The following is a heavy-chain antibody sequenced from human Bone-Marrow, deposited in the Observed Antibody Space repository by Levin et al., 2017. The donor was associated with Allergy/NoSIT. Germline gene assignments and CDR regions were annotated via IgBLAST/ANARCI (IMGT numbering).Heavy chain of an antibody. Sequence: SETLSLTCSVSGGYISSFYWSWIRQSPEKGLEWIGYIFYVGGTDYNPSLNSRVTIAIDTSKKQFSLKLSSVTAADTAVDYCALLRRDETYWGQGSLVTVSS. V-gene: IGHV4-59*01. CDR3: ALLRRDETY. CDR1: GGYISSFY. J-gene: IGHJ4*02. CDR2: IFYVGGT. D-gene: IGHD5-24*01.